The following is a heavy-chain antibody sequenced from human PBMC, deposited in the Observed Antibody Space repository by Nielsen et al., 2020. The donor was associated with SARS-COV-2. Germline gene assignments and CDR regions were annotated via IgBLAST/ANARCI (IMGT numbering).Heavy chain of an antibody. Sequence: GESLKISCAASGFPFSSYEMNWVRQAPGKALEWLSYIDGNGRNIFYADSVKGRFTISRDNSKNTLYLQMNSLRAEDTAVYYCAKEVRSSGWYAPVFWVSYGMDVWGQGTTVTVSS. CDR1: GFPFSSYE. V-gene: IGHV3-48*03. D-gene: IGHD6-19*01. CDR2: IDGNGRNI. CDR3: AKEVRSSGWYAPVFWVSYGMDV. J-gene: IGHJ6*02.